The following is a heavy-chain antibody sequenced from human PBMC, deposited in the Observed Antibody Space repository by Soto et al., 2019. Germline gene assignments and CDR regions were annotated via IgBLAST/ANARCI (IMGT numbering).Heavy chain of an antibody. CDR1: GGSISRYF. D-gene: IGHD3-22*01. J-gene: IGHJ4*02. CDR3: ARSLRNDIFDY. V-gene: IGHV4-59*01. Sequence: ETLSLTCTVSGGSISRYFWTWIRQPPGKGLEFIGYIFYTGSTNYNPSLKSRVSISVDTSKSQFSLELSSVTAADTAVYYCARSLRNDIFDYWGQGTLVTVSS. CDR2: IFYTGST.